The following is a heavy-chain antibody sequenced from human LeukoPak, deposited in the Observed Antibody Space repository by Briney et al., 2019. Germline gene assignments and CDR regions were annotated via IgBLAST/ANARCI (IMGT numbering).Heavy chain of an antibody. CDR3: AKLTSGWFEDY. D-gene: IGHD6-19*01. J-gene: IGHJ4*02. V-gene: IGHV3-23*01. CDR1: GFTFSSYA. Sequence: GGSLRLSCAASGFTFSSYAMSWVRQAPGKGLEWVSAISGSGSATFYADSVKGRFIISRDSSKNTLYLQMSSLRAEDTAVYYCAKLTSGWFEDYWGQGTLVTVSS. CDR2: ISGSGSAT.